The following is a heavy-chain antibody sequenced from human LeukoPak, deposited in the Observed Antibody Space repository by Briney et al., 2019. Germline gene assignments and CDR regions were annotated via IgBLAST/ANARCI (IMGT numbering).Heavy chain of an antibody. Sequence: GLSLRLSCAASGFTFSSHAMSWVRQTPGKGLEWVSTITSSGDNTYYSDSVKGRFTISRDNSKNTLYLQMNSLRAEDTAEYYCAKGGYNFFDYWGQGTLVTVAS. CDR2: ITSSGDNT. J-gene: IGHJ4*02. CDR1: GFTFSSHA. CDR3: AKGGYNFFDY. D-gene: IGHD5-24*01. V-gene: IGHV3-23*01.